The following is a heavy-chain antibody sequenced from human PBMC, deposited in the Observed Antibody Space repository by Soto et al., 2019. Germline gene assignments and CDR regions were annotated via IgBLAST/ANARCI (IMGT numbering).Heavy chain of an antibody. V-gene: IGHV1-8*01. CDR2: MNPNSGNT. CDR3: ARDHGESSSWFSTRYYYYGMDV. Sequence: ASVKVSCKASGYTFTSYDINWVRQATGQGLEWMGWMNPNSGNTGYAQKFQGRVTMTRNTSISTAYMELSSLRYEDTAVYYCARDHGESSSWFSTRYYYYGMDVWGQGTTVTVSS. D-gene: IGHD6-13*01. J-gene: IGHJ6*02. CDR1: GYTFTSYD.